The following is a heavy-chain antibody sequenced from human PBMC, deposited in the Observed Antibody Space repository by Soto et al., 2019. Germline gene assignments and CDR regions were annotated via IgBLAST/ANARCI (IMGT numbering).Heavy chain of an antibody. V-gene: IGHV4-39*01. Sequence: SETLSLTCTVSGGSISSSSYYWGWIRQPPGKGLEWIGSIYYSGSTYYNPSLKSRVTISVDTSKNQFSLKLSSVTAADTAVYYCAIQVVTAFRYWGQGTLVTVSS. CDR1: GGSISSSSYY. D-gene: IGHD2-21*02. CDR2: IYYSGST. CDR3: AIQVVTAFRY. J-gene: IGHJ4*02.